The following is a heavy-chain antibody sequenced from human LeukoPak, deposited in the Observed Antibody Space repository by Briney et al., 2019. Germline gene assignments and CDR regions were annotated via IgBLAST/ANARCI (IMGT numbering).Heavy chain of an antibody. CDR1: GGFATYYG. D-gene: IGHD5/OR15-5a*01. Sequence: PSETLSLTCTVSGGFATYYGWSWIRQPPGKGLEWIGFVYNSGTTKYNPSLKSRVTISRDTSRNQFSLKLASVTAADTAVYYCAGDQVSTGPYYYSMDIWGQGTTVTVSS. J-gene: IGHJ6*02. CDR3: AGDQVSTGPYYYSMDI. V-gene: IGHV4-59*02. CDR2: VYNSGTT.